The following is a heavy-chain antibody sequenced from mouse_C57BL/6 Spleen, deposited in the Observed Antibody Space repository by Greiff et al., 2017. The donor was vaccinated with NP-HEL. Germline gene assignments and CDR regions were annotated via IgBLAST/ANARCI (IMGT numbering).Heavy chain of an antibody. CDR2: ISSGSSTI. D-gene: IGHD1-1*01. CDR3: ARPGYGSSYFSAWFAY. V-gene: IGHV5-17*01. J-gene: IGHJ3*01. CDR1: GFTFSDYG. Sequence: EVQGVESGGGLVKPGGSLKLSCAASGFTFSDYGMHWVRQAPEKGLEWVGYISSGSSTIYYADTVKGRFTISRANAKNTLFLQMTSLRSDDTAMYYCARPGYGSSYFSAWFAYWGQGTLVTVSA.